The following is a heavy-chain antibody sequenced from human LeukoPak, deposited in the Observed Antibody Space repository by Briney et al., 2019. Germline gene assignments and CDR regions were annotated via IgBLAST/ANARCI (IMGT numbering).Heavy chain of an antibody. CDR1: GFTLSSYW. CDR2: IKQDGSEK. J-gene: IGHJ3*02. D-gene: IGHD3-10*01. CDR3: ANLPRGSVRHDAFDI. Sequence: GSLRLSCAASGFTLSSYWMSWVRQAPGKGLEWVANIKQDGSEKYYVDSVKGRSTISRDNAKNSLYLQMNSLRAEDTAVYYCANLPRGSVRHDAFDIWGQGTMVTVSS. V-gene: IGHV3-7*01.